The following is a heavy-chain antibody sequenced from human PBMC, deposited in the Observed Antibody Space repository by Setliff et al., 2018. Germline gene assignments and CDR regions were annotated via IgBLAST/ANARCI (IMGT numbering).Heavy chain of an antibody. D-gene: IGHD6-13*01. CDR2: IIPILGIA. Sequence: SVKVSCKASGGTFSSYAISWVRQAPGQGLEWMGGIIPILGIANYAQKFQGRVTITRDTSASTAYMELSSLRSEDTAVYYCARGGIAAAGTPPSTENFDYWGQGTLVTVSS. J-gene: IGHJ4*02. CDR1: GGTFSSYA. CDR3: ARGGIAAAGTPPSTENFDY. V-gene: IGHV1-69*10.